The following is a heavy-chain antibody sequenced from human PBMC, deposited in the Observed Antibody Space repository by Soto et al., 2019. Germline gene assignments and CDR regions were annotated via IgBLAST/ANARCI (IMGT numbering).Heavy chain of an antibody. Sequence: SETLSLTCSVSGGSVSNKTYYWSWIRQPPGKRLEWIGYVYYSGTTNYNPSLKSRVTISVDLSKDQFSLRLSSVTTADTALYYCARTTAVPNTLRSRYFFDYWGQGTLVTVSS. CDR2: VYYSGTT. V-gene: IGHV4-61*01. J-gene: IGHJ4*02. CDR3: ARTTAVPNTLRSRYFFDY. CDR1: GGSVSNKTYY. D-gene: IGHD4-17*01.